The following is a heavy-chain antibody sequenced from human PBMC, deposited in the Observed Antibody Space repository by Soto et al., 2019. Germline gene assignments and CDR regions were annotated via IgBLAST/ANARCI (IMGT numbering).Heavy chain of an antibody. V-gene: IGHV1-46*01. J-gene: IGHJ4*02. D-gene: IGHD4-17*01. CDR1: GYTFTSYY. CDR2: INPSGSGT. Sequence: ASVKVSCKASGYTFTSYYMHWVRQAPGQGLEWMGVINPSGSGTYYAQKFQGRVTMTRDTSTSTAYMELSSLRSEDTAVYYCTRDRFGYGDSGDWGQGTLVTVS. CDR3: TRDRFGYGDSGD.